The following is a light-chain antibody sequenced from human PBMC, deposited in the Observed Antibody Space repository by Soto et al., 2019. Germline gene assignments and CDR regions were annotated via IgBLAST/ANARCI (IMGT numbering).Light chain of an antibody. CDR2: GAS. V-gene: IGKV3-15*01. Sequence: EIVMTQSPATLSVSPGERVTLSCRASQTISSNLAWYQQKPGQAPRLLIHGASTRASGVSDRFSGSGSGTDFTLTISSLQSEDFAVYYCQQYHNWPPQYTFGQGTKLQI. J-gene: IGKJ2*01. CDR3: QQYHNWPPQYT. CDR1: QTISSN.